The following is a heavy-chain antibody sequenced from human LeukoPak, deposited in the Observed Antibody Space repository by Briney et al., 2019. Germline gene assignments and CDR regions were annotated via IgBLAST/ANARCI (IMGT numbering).Heavy chain of an antibody. CDR3: AAIRPHYYDSSGYHKDYDY. J-gene: IGHJ4*02. V-gene: IGHV1-8*01. Sequence: ASVKVSCKASGYTFSRYDINWVRQATGQGLEWMGWMNPNSGNTGYAQKFQGRVTMTEDTSTDTAYMELSSLRSEDTAVYYCAAIRPHYYDSSGYHKDYDYWGQGTLVTVSS. CDR1: GYTFSRYD. D-gene: IGHD3-22*01. CDR2: MNPNSGNT.